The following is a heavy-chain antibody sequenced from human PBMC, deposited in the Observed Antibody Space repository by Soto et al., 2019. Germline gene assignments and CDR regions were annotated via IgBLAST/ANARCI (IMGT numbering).Heavy chain of an antibody. CDR3: ARDPAAGTLVGGLAHDY. D-gene: IGHD6-13*01. CDR1: GFTFSSYG. J-gene: IGHJ4*02. V-gene: IGHV3-33*01. CDR2: IWYDGSNK. Sequence: GGSLRLSCAASGFTFSSYGMHWVRQAPGKGLEWVAVIWYDGSNKYYADSVKGRFTISRDNSKNTLYLQMNSLRAEDTAVYYCARDPAAGTLVGGLAHDYWGQGTLVTVSS.